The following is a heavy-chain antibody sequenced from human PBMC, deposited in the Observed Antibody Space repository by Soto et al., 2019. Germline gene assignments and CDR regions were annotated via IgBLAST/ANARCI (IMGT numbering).Heavy chain of an antibody. Sequence: EVQLLESGGGLVQPGGSLRLSCAASGFTFSSYAMSWVRQAPGKGLEWVSAISGSGGSTYYADSVKGRFTIARDNSKNTLYQKKTSLRAEDTAVDYCANLGKGRSTKTTEDYWGQGTLVTVSS. CDR1: GFTFSSYA. CDR3: ANLGKGRSTKTTEDY. V-gene: IGHV3-23*01. J-gene: IGHJ4*02. D-gene: IGHD1-1*01. CDR2: ISGSGGST.